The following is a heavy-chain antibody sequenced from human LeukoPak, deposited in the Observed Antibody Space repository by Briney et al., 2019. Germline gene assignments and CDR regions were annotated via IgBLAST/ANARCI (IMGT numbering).Heavy chain of an antibody. J-gene: IGHJ4*02. V-gene: IGHV3-64*02. Sequence: GGSLRLSCAASGSIFNSYAMHWVRQAPGRGLEYVSAISSSGNNIFYADSVKGRFTISRDNSKNTLYLQMGSLRAEDMAVYYCTRGPGYDYVWGSFRADYWGQGTLVTVSS. CDR2: ISSSGNNI. CDR1: GSIFNSYA. D-gene: IGHD3-16*02. CDR3: TRGPGYDYVWGSFRADY.